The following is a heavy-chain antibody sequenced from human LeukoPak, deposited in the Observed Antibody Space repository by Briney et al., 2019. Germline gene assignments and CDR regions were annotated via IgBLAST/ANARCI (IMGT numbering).Heavy chain of an antibody. J-gene: IGHJ4*02. CDR2: IYYTGNT. Sequence: SETLSLTCIVSGDSISSSSYFWGWIRQPPGKGLEWIGSIYYTGNTYYDPSLKSRVTISVDTTKNQFSLKLRSVTAADTAMYYCARSGTSLHWGQGTLATVSS. CDR1: GDSISSSSYF. V-gene: IGHV4-39*01. D-gene: IGHD3-10*01. CDR3: ARSGTSLH.